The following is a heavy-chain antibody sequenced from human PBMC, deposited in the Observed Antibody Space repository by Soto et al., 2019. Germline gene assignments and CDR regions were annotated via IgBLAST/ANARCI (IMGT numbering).Heavy chain of an antibody. CDR2: IRSKAMSYAT. J-gene: IGHJ4*02. CDR1: GFTFSGSA. V-gene: IGHV3-73*02. Sequence: EAQLVESGGGLVQPGGSLKLSCAASGFTFSGSAIHWVRQASGKGLEWVGRIRSKAMSYATEYAASVKGRFTISRDDSKNTAYLQMYSLKTEYTAVYYCTSHSGSYGSVYWGQGTLVTVSS. D-gene: IGHD1-26*01. CDR3: TSHSGSYGSVY.